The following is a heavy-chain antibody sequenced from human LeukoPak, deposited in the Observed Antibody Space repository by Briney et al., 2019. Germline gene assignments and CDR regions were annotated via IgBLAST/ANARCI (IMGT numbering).Heavy chain of an antibody. V-gene: IGHV3-7*01. Sequence: GGSLRLSCAASGFTFSDYYMSWVRQAPGKGLEWVANIKQDGSEKYYVDSVKGRFTISRDNAKNSLYLQMNSLRAEDTAVYYCARDNGGATPHFDYWGQGTLVTVSS. CDR2: IKQDGSEK. D-gene: IGHD1-26*01. CDR1: GFTFSDYY. J-gene: IGHJ4*02. CDR3: ARDNGGATPHFDY.